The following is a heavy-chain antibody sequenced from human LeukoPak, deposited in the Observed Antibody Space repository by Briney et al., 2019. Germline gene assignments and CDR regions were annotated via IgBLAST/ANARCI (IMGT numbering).Heavy chain of an antibody. D-gene: IGHD4-11*01. V-gene: IGHV4-34*01. CDR2: INHSGST. J-gene: IGHJ4*02. CDR3: AGGLQLADGEY. Sequence: SETLSLTCAVYGGSFSGYYWSWIRQPPGRGLEWIGEINHSGSTNCNPSLKSRVTISVDKSKNQFSLKLSSVTAADTAVYYCAGGLQLADGEYSGEGTLVTVPS. CDR1: GGSFSGYY.